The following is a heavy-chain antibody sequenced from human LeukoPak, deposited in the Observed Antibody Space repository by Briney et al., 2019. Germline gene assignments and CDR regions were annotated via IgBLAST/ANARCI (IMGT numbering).Heavy chain of an antibody. V-gene: IGHV4-59*08. J-gene: IGHJ5*02. CDR3: ARQVLWFGGSAPLINNWFDP. CDR2: IYPSGST. Sequence: SETLSLTCTVSGGSVSADYWSWIRQPPGKGLEWIGYIYPSGSTNYNPSLKSRVTISVDTSKNQFSLKLSSVTAADAAVYYCARQVLWFGGSAPLINNWFDPWGQGTLVTVSS. CDR1: GGSVSADY. D-gene: IGHD3-10*01.